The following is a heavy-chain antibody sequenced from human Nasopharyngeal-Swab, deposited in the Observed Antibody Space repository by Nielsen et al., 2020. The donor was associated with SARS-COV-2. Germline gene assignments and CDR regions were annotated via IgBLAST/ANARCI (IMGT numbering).Heavy chain of an antibody. CDR1: GGTFSSYA. CDR2: ISYDGSNK. V-gene: IGHV3-30-3*01. CDR3: ARGGSYDDKGGYYYMDV. D-gene: IGHD5-18*01. Sequence: SCKASGGTFSSYAMHWVRQAPGKGLEWVAVISYDGSNKYYADSVKGRFTISRDNSKNTLYLQMNSLRAEDTAVYYCARGGSYDDKGGYYYMDVWGKGTTVTVSS. J-gene: IGHJ6*03.